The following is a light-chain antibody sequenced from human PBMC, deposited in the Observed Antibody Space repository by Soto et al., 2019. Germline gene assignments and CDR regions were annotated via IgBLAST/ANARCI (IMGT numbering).Light chain of an antibody. CDR2: EVT. J-gene: IGLJ3*02. Sequence: QSALTQPASVSGSPGQSVTISCTGTSSDVGGYNYVSWYQQHPGKAPKLIIYEVTNRPSGVSNRFFASKSGNTASLTVSGIQAEDEADYYCFSYTTSSTWVFGGGTKLTVL. V-gene: IGLV2-14*01. CDR3: FSYTTSSTWV. CDR1: SSDVGGYNY.